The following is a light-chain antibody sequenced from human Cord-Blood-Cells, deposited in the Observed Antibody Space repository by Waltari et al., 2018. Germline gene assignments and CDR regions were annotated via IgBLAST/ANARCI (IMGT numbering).Light chain of an antibody. V-gene: IGLV2-8*01. Sequence: QSALTQPPSASGSPGQSVTISCPGTSSDVGGYNYVSWYQQHPGKAPKLMIYEVSKRPSGVPDRFSGSKSGNTASLTVSGLQVEDEADYYCSSYAGSNNLVFGGGTKLTVL. CDR1: SSDVGGYNY. CDR3: SSYAGSNNLV. J-gene: IGLJ2*01. CDR2: EVS.